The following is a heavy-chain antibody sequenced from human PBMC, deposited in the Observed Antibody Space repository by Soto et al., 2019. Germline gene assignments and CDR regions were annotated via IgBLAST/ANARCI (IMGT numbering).Heavy chain of an antibody. CDR3: ARGWGYFDSSGFHYIYAMDV. D-gene: IGHD3-22*01. J-gene: IGHJ6*01. Sequence: PGGALRLSCVASVFTFSTHSMNWVRQAPGKGLELVANIKEHGSEKYYVDCVEGRFTISRDNAKNPLYLQMTSLRAEDTALYYCARGWGYFDSSGFHYIYAMDVWGQGTTVTVSS. CDR2: IKEHGSEK. V-gene: IGHV3-7*01. CDR1: VFTFSTHS.